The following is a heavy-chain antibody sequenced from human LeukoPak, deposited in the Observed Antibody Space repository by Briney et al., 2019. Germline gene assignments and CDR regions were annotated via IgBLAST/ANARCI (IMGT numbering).Heavy chain of an antibody. J-gene: IGHJ4*02. Sequence: GGSLRLSCAASGFTFSSYSMNWVRQAPGKGLEWVSSISSSSGYIYYADSVKGRFTISRDNAKNSLYLQMNSLRAEDTAVYYCARGGGGDYWGQGTLVTVSS. CDR2: ISSSSGYI. D-gene: IGHD3-10*01. CDR3: ARGGGGDY. V-gene: IGHV3-21*01. CDR1: GFTFSSYS.